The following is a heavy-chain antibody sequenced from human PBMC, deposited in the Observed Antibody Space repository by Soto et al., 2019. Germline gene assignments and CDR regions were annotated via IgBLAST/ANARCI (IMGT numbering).Heavy chain of an antibody. CDR1: GYILTSNW. CDR2: IFPGDSDT. V-gene: IGHV5-51*01. Sequence: PGESLKISCKGSGYILTSNWIAWVRQMPWKGLEWMGIIFPGDSDTTYSPSFQGQVTISADKSISTTYLQWSGLKASDTAMYYCARQDSRGYAYWGQGTVVTVSS. CDR3: ARQDSRGYAY. J-gene: IGHJ4*02. D-gene: IGHD6-19*01.